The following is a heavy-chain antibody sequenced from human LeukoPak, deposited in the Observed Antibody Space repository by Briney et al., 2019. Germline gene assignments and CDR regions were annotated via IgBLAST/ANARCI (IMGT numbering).Heavy chain of an antibody. V-gene: IGHV4-59*01. CDR2: THYTGNT. CDR1: GGSFSNYH. Sequence: SETLSLTCTVSGGSFSNYHWSRIRQPPGKGLEWIGYTHYTGNTNYNPSLKSRVTISLDTSKNQFSLKLSSVTAADTAVYYCVGRQDTSGYYYVNWGQETLVTVSS. J-gene: IGHJ4*02. CDR3: VGRQDTSGYYYVN. D-gene: IGHD3-22*01.